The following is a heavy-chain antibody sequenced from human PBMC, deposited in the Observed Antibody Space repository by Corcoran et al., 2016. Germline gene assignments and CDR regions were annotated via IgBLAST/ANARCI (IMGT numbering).Heavy chain of an antibody. J-gene: IGHJ4*02. Sequence: QVQLQESGPGLVKPSQNLSLTCIVSGGSISSGGHYWSWIRQYPGKGHEWIAYMYYSGSTYYNPSLKSRVTIAIDTSKNQFSLKLTSVTAADTAVYYCARASTAVAPYYFDHCGQGTLVTVSS. CDR1: GGSISSGGHY. CDR3: ARASTAVAPYYFDH. D-gene: IGHD5-18*01. V-gene: IGHV4-31*03. CDR2: MYYSGST.